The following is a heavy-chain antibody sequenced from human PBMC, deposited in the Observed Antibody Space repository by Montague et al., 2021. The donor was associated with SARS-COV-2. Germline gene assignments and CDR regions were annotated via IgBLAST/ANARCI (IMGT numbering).Heavy chain of an antibody. CDR2: IDWDGDK. CDR1: GFSLSTSGMC. Sequence: PALVKPTQTLTLTCTFSGFSLSTSGMCMTWIRQPPGKALEWLERIDWDGDKYYNTSLKSRLTISKDTSKNLVVLTMTNMDPVDTATYYCARGPSDTYYYNGMDVWGRGTTVTVSS. V-gene: IGHV2-70*11. CDR3: ARGPSDTYYYNGMDV. J-gene: IGHJ6*02.